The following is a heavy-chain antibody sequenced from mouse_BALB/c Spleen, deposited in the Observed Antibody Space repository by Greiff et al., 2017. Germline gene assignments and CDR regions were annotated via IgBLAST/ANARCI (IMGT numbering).Heavy chain of an antibody. D-gene: IGHD2-4*01. V-gene: IGHV1-37*01. CDR1: GYSFTGYF. J-gene: IGHJ4*01. CDR3: GRGDYDGPYAMDY. CDR2: INPYNGDT. Sequence: EVQGVESGPELVKPGASVKISCKASGYSFTGYFMNWVKQSHGKSLEWIGRINPYNGDTFYNQKFKGKATLTVDKSSSTAHMELLSLTSEDSAVYYCGRGDYDGPYAMDYWGQGTSVTVSS.